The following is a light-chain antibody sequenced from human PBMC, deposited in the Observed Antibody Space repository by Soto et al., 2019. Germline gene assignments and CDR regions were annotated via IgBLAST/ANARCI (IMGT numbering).Light chain of an antibody. Sequence: QSVLNQPASVSGSPGQSITISCTGTSSDVGGYNYVSWYQQHPGKAPKLMIYDVSDRPSGVSNRFSASKSGNTASLTISGLQAEDEADYYCCSYTSSSTPWVFGTGTRSPS. CDR3: CSYTSSSTPWV. CDR2: DVS. J-gene: IGLJ1*01. CDR1: SSDVGGYNY. V-gene: IGLV2-14*03.